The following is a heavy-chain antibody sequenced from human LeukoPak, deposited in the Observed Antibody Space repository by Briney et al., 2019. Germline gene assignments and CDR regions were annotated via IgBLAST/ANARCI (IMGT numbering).Heavy chain of an antibody. Sequence: GGSLRLSCAAPGLTFSHYAMNWVRRAPGQGLEWVAVISSDGSKRFYADSVKGRFTVSRDNSKNTLYLQMNSLRVEDTAVYYCARDNDTDYSSSPGWFDSWGQGTLVTVSS. D-gene: IGHD6-6*01. CDR1: GLTFSHYA. V-gene: IGHV3-30-3*01. CDR2: ISSDGSKR. CDR3: ARDNDTDYSSSPGWFDS. J-gene: IGHJ5*01.